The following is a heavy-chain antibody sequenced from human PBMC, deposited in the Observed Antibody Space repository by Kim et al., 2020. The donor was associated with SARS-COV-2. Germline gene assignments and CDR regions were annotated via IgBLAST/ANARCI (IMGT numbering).Heavy chain of an antibody. CDR3: ARDKDSSSWYGSYNWFDP. J-gene: IGHJ5*02. D-gene: IGHD6-13*01. Sequence: GGSLRLSCAASGFTFSSYGMHWVRQAPGKGLEWVAVIWYDGSNKYYADSVKGRFTISRDNSKNTLYLQMNSLRAEDTAVYYCARDKDSSSWYGSYNWFDPWGQGTLVTVSS. V-gene: IGHV3-33*01. CDR1: GFTFSSYG. CDR2: IWYDGSNK.